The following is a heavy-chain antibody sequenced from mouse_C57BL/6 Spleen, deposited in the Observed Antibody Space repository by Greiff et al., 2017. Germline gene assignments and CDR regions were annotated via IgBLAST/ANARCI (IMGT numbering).Heavy chain of an antibody. CDR3: ARSYGNSLDY. J-gene: IGHJ2*01. V-gene: IGHV5-6*02. CDR2: ISSGGSYT. CDR1: GFTFSSYG. Sequence: DVKLVESGGDLVKPGGSLKLSCAASGFTFSSYGMSWVRQTPDKRLEWVATISSGGSYTYYPDSVKGRFTISRDNAKNTLYLQMSSLKSEDTAMYYCARSYGNSLDYWGQGTTLTVSS. D-gene: IGHD2-1*01.